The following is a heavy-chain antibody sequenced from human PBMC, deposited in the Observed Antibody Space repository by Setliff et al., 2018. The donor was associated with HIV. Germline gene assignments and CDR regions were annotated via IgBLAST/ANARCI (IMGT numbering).Heavy chain of an antibody. V-gene: IGHV4-31*03. D-gene: IGHD3-16*01. Sequence: PSETLSLTCTVSGGSISGGGYYLTWIRQYPGRGLEWIGYIYYSGTAYYKPSLKSRVSISLDTSKNQFSLNLRSVTAADTAIFYCARGGRKDLADNWGQGTLVTVSS. CDR1: GGSISGGGYY. CDR2: IYYSGTA. J-gene: IGHJ4*02. CDR3: ARGGRKDLADN.